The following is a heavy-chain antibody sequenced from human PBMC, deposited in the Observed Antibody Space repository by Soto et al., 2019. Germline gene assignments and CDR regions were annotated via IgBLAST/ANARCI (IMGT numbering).Heavy chain of an antibody. CDR2: ISAYNGNT. J-gene: IGHJ4*02. CDR1: GYTFTSYG. Sequence: QVQLVQSGAEVKKPGASVKVSCKASGYTFTSYGISWVRQAPGQGLEWMGWISAYNGNTNYAQKLQGRVTMTTDTSTSTAYMELRSLRSDDTAVYYFARVSIVTGTGGVSPFAYWGQGTLVTVSS. V-gene: IGHV1-18*01. D-gene: IGHD1-7*01. CDR3: ARVSIVTGTGGVSPFAY.